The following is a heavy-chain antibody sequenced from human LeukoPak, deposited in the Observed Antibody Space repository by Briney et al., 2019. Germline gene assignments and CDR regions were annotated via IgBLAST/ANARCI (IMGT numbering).Heavy chain of an antibody. J-gene: IGHJ4*02. Sequence: GGSLRLSCAASGFTFRSYAMAWVRQAPGKGLEWVSVISGGGDTTYYADSVEGRFTISRDNSKNTVYLQMNSLRAEDTAVYYCARAAMVRGVDYFAFWGQGTLVTVSS. CDR3: ARAAMVRGVDYFAF. CDR1: GFTFRSYA. D-gene: IGHD3-10*01. V-gene: IGHV3-23*01. CDR2: ISGGGDTT.